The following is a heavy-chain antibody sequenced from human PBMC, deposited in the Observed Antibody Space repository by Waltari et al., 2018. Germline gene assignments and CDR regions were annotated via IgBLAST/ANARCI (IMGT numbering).Heavy chain of an antibody. CDR3: ARDSGGSSWYY. D-gene: IGHD6-13*01. CDR1: GGSISSSSYY. V-gene: IGHV4-39*07. J-gene: IGHJ4*02. CDR2: IYYRETT. Sequence: QLQLQESGPGLVKPSETLSLTCTVSGGSISSSSYYWGWIRQPPGTGLEWIGGIYYRETTYYNQSRKRRVTISAEQSKDQFSLRLSCVTAADTAVYYCARDSGGSSWYYWGQGTLVTVSS.